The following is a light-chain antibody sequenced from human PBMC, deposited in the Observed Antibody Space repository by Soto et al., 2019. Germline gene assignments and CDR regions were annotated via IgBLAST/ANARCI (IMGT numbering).Light chain of an antibody. CDR2: DVN. CDR3: CSYATNSYV. CDR1: NNDLGAYYS. J-gene: IGLJ1*01. Sequence: QSALTQPRSVSGSPGQSVTISCTGTNNDLGAYYSVSWHQQHPGRAPQLMIYDVNKRPSGVPDRFSASKSGNTASLTISGLQAEDEADYYCCSYATNSYVFGTGTKLTVL. V-gene: IGLV2-11*01.